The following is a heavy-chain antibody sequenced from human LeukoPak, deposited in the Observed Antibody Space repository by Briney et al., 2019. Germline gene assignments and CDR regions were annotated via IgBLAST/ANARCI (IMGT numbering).Heavy chain of an antibody. V-gene: IGHV3-33*01. D-gene: IGHD5-24*01. CDR2: IWYDGSNK. Sequence: PGGSLRLSCAASGFTFSSYGMHWVRQAPGKRLEWVAVIWYDGSNKYYADSVKGRFTISRDNSKNTLYLQMNSLRAEDTAVYYCATDRRDGYNHLFYCWGQGTLVTVSS. J-gene: IGHJ4*02. CDR3: ATDRRDGYNHLFYC. CDR1: GFTFSSYG.